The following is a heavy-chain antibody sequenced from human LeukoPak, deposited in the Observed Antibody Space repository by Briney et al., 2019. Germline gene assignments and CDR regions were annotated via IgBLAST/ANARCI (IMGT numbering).Heavy chain of an antibody. D-gene: IGHD2-15*01. CDR1: GFTFGSYA. CDR3: AKDRDLLRANYYYGMDV. Sequence: PGGSLRLSCAASGFTFGSYAMSWVRQAPGKGLEWVSAISGSGGSTYYADSVKGRFTISRDNSKNTLYLQMNSLRAEDTAVCYCAKDRDLLRANYYYGMDVWGQGTTVTVSS. CDR2: ISGSGGST. J-gene: IGHJ6*02. V-gene: IGHV3-23*01.